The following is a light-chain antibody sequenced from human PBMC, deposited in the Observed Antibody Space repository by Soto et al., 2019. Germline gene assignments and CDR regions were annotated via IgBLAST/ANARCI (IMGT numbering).Light chain of an antibody. V-gene: IGKV1-39*01. Sequence: IHIAHSPSFLSASVGDRLTITCRASQSISSYLNWYQQKPGKAPKLLIYAASRLQSGVPSRFSGSGSGTDFTLTISSLQTEDFATYYCQQSYSTPRTFGQGTKVDI. CDR1: QSISSY. CDR2: AAS. J-gene: IGKJ1*01. CDR3: QQSYSTPRT.